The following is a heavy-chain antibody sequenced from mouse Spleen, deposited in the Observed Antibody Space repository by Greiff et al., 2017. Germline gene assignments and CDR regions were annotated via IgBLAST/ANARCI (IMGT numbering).Heavy chain of an antibody. Sequence: VQLQQSGPELVKPGASVKISCKASGYSFTDYNMNWVKQSNGKSLEWIGVINPNYGTTSYNQKFKGKATLTVDQSSSTAYMQLNSLTSEDSAVYYCAKSYYYGSSYAMDYWGQGTSVTVSS. D-gene: IGHD1-1*01. CDR1: GYSFTDYN. V-gene: IGHV1-39*01. J-gene: IGHJ4*01. CDR3: AKSYYYGSSYAMDY. CDR2: INPNYGTT.